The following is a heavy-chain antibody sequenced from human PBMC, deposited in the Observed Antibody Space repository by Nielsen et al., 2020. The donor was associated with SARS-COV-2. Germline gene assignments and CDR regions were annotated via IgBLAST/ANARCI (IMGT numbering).Heavy chain of an antibody. CDR2: INPSGGST. CDR3: ARGGSSRRVRDAFDI. J-gene: IGHJ3*02. Sequence: ASVKVSCKASGYTFTSYYMHWVRQAPGQGLEWMGIINPSGGSTSYAQKFQGRVTMTRDTSTSTVYMELSSLRSEDTAVYYCARGGSSRRVRDAFDIWGPGTTVTVSS. V-gene: IGHV1-46*01. D-gene: IGHD6-13*01. CDR1: GYTFTSYY.